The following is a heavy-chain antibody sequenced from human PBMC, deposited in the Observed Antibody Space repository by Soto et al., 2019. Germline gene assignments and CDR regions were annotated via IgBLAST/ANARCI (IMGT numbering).Heavy chain of an antibody. Sequence: QVQLVQSGAEVKKPGASVKVSCKASGYTFYSYDITWVRQAPGQGLEWMGTTSIYNGNTNFAQNLQGRVTMTIDKSTATAYMELNSPTSDDTAVYYCARARATVTTERALGYWGQGTLVTVSS. V-gene: IGHV1-18*01. CDR3: ARARATVTTERALGY. J-gene: IGHJ4*02. D-gene: IGHD4-17*01. CDR2: TSIYNGNT. CDR1: GYTFYSYD.